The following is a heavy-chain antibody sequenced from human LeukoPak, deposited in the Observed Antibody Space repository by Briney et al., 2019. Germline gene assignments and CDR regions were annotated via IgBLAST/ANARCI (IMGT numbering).Heavy chain of an antibody. J-gene: IGHJ4*02. CDR1: GGSISSGGYY. D-gene: IGHD3-10*01. V-gene: IGHV4-31*03. CDR3: ARGLGVPPDY. CDR2: IYYSGST. Sequence: SETLSLTYIVSGGSISSGGYYWSWIRQHPGKGLEWIGYIYYSGSTYYNPSLKSRVTISVDTSKNQFSLKLSSVTAADTAVYYCARGLGVPPDYWGQGTLVTVSS.